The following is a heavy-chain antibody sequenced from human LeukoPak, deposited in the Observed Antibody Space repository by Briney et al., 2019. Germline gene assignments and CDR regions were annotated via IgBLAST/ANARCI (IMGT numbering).Heavy chain of an antibody. D-gene: IGHD3-22*01. CDR1: GYNFANCW. CDR3: ARNRGSGYHMGAEDTHDAFDI. Sequence: GESLKISCKGFGYNFANCWIGWVRQMPGKGLEGMGSIYPGDSDTRYSPSFQGQVTISADKSFSTAYLQWSSLKASDTAMYYCARNRGSGYHMGAEDTHDAFDIWGQGTMVTVSS. J-gene: IGHJ3*02. CDR2: IYPGDSDT. V-gene: IGHV5-51*01.